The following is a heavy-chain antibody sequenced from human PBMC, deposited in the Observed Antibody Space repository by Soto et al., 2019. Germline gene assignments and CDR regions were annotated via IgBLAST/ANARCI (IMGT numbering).Heavy chain of an antibody. CDR1: GGSISGYY. CDR2: KHTSGTT. J-gene: IGHJ6*02. Sequence: QVQLQESGPGLVKPSETLSLTCTVSGGSISGYYWTWIRQPAGKGLEWIGRKHTSGTTNYNPSLKSRVTMSIDTSTNQFSLNLSSVTAADTAVYYCARGGEFYVLHVWGQGTTVAVSS. CDR3: ARGGEFYVLHV. V-gene: IGHV4-4*07. D-gene: IGHD3-16*01.